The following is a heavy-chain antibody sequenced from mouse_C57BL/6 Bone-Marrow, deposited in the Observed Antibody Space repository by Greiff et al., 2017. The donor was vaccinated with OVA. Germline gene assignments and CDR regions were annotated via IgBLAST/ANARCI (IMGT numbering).Heavy chain of an antibody. CDR3: AREAYYSNYVFDY. Sequence: VQGVESGAELVRPGTSVKMSCKASGYTFTNYWIGWAKQRPGHGLEWIGDIYPGGGYTNYNEKFKGKATLTADKSSSTAYMQLSSLTSEDSAVYYCAREAYYSNYVFDYWGQGTTLTVSS. CDR1: GYTFTNYW. J-gene: IGHJ2*01. D-gene: IGHD2-5*01. V-gene: IGHV1-63*01. CDR2: IYPGGGYT.